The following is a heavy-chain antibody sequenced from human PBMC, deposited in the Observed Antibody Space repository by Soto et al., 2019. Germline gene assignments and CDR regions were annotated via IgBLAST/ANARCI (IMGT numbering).Heavy chain of an antibody. J-gene: IGHJ4*02. CDR1: NESISSSSYY. CDR2: TYYSGRT. Sequence: SMSHTCIVPNESISSSSYYWAWIRQPPGKGLEGIGSTYYSGRTYYNPSFKSRVTISIDTSKNQFSLKLSSVTATDTAVYYGALLRPTVVSQTYRAYWGRGHLVIV. V-gene: IGHV4-39*01. D-gene: IGHD3-22*01. CDR3: ALLRPTVVSQTYRAY.